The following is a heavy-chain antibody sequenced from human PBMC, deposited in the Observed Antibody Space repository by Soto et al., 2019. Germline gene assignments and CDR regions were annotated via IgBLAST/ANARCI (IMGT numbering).Heavy chain of an antibody. CDR1: GYTFTSYA. J-gene: IGHJ4*02. CDR3: ARHVGSSLIFDY. V-gene: IGHV1-3*01. Sequence: QVQLVQSGAEVKKPGASVKVSCKASGYTFTSYAMHWVRQAPGQRLEWMGWINAGNGNTKYSQKFQGRVTITRDTSASTAYMELSSLRSEDTAVYYCARHVGSSLIFDYWGQGTLFTVSS. D-gene: IGHD6-6*01. CDR2: INAGNGNT.